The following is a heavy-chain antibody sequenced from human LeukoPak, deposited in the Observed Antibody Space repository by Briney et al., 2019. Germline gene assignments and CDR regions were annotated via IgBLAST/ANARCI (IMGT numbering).Heavy chain of an antibody. CDR2: VSPYNGNT. CDR1: GYDFTSVG. D-gene: IGHD6-19*01. CDR3: ARAGSGSGWYFDY. V-gene: IGHV1-18*01. J-gene: IGHJ4*02. Sequence: ASVKVSCKASGYDFTSVGITWVRRAPGQGLEWMGWVSPYNGNTRYAQKFQGRVAMTTDTSTTTAYMELRGLRFNDTAVYYCARAGSGSGWYFDYWGQGTLVTVSS.